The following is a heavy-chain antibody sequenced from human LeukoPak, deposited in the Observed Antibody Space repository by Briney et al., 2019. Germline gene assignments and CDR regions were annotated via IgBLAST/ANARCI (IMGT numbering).Heavy chain of an antibody. D-gene: IGHD3-10*01. V-gene: IGHV3-66*01. CDR3: ARDIYYGSGSYYTKLYYYYGMDV. CDR2: IYSGGST. CDR1: GFTVSSNY. Sequence: PGGSLRLSCAASGFTVSSNYMSWVRQAPGKGLEWVSVIYSGGSTHYADSVKGRFTISRDNSKNTLYLQMNSLRAEDTAVYYCARDIYYGSGSYYTKLYYYYGMDVWGQGTTVTVSS. J-gene: IGHJ6*02.